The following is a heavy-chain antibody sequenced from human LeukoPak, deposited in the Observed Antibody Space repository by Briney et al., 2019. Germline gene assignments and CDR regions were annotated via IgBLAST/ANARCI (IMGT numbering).Heavy chain of an antibody. J-gene: IGHJ4*02. CDR1: GFIFSSYP. Sequence: GGSLRLSCSTSGFIFSSYPMHWVRQPPGKGLGYVSGITSNGDSTNYADSVKGRFTISRDNSKNTLSLHMSSLRAEDTAVYYCAKDQGEYSSSWYYFDNWGQGTLVTVSS. D-gene: IGHD6-13*01. CDR2: ITSNGDST. CDR3: AKDQGEYSSSWYYFDN. V-gene: IGHV3-64D*06.